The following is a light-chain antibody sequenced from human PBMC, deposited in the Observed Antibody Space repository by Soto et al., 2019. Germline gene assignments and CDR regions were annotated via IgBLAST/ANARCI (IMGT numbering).Light chain of an antibody. Sequence: IVLTQSPATLSLSPGESATLSCRASQSFSITYLAWYQQKPGQPPRLVVSGASSRATGVPDRLSVSGSGRDFTLTITRLGLEDFAVYYCQKYGSSPPYIFGQGTKVDIK. V-gene: IGKV3-20*01. CDR3: QKYGSSPPYI. CDR1: QSFSITY. J-gene: IGKJ2*01. CDR2: GAS.